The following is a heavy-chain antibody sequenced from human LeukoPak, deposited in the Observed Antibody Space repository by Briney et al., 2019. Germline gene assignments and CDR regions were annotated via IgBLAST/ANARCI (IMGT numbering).Heavy chain of an antibody. J-gene: IGHJ4*02. CDR3: ARSPFIAAAADY. Sequence: PSETLSLTCTVSGGSISSYYWSCLRQPARKGLEWIGRIYTSGSTNYNPSLKSRVTISVDTSKNQFSLKLSSVTAADTAVYYCARSPFIAAAADYWGQGTLVTVSS. CDR2: IYTSGST. V-gene: IGHV4-4*07. D-gene: IGHD6-13*01. CDR1: GGSISSYY.